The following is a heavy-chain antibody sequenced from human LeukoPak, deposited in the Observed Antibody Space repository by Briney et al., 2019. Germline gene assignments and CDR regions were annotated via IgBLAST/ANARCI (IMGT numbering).Heavy chain of an antibody. Sequence: SETLSLTCTVSGGSISSYYWSWIRQPPGKGLEWIGYIYYSGSTNYNPSLKSRVTISVDTSKNQFSLKLSSVTAEDTAVYYCARSPYYDSNGLPRVWIDWGQGTLVTVSS. CDR3: ARSPYYDSNGLPRVWID. CDR1: GGSISSYY. V-gene: IGHV4-59*01. CDR2: IYYSGST. D-gene: IGHD3-22*01. J-gene: IGHJ4*02.